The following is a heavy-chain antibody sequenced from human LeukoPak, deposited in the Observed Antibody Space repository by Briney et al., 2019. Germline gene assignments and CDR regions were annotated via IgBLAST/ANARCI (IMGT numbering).Heavy chain of an antibody. D-gene: IGHD3-22*01. CDR1: GGSISSYY. J-gene: IGHJ4*02. CDR2: IYYSGST. V-gene: IGHV4-59*01. Sequence: SETLSLTCTVSGGSISSYYWSWIRQPPGKGLEWIGYIYYSGSTNYNPSLKSRVTISVDTSKNQFSLKLSSVTAADTAVYYCARVLPPPDYYDSSGYVYYFDYWGQGTLVTVSS. CDR3: ARVLPPPDYYDSSGYVYYFDY.